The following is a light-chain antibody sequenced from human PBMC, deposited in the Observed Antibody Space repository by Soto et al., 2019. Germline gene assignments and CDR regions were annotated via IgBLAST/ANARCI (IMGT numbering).Light chain of an antibody. V-gene: IGLV2-14*01. Sequence: QSALTQPASVSGSPGQSITISCTGSSSDVGGYNYVSWYQQHPGKAPKLLIYDVINRPSVVSNRFSGSKSGSTASLTISGLQAEDEADYYCNSYTSASTVVFGGGTKVTVL. CDR3: NSYTSASTVV. J-gene: IGLJ3*02. CDR1: SSDVGGYNY. CDR2: DVI.